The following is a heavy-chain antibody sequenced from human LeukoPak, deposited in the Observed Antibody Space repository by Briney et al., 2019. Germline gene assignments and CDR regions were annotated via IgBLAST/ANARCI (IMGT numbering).Heavy chain of an antibody. J-gene: IGHJ4*02. V-gene: IGHV4-59*08. CDR2: IYYSGST. D-gene: IGHD4-23*01. CDR1: GGSISSYY. CDR3: ARHDYGGNRGTLYYFDY. Sequence: SETLSLTCTVSGGSISSYYWSWIRQPPGKGLEWIGYIYYSGSTNYNPSLKSRVTISVDTSKNQFSLKLSSVTAADTAVYYCARHDYGGNRGTLYYFDYWGQGTLVTVSS.